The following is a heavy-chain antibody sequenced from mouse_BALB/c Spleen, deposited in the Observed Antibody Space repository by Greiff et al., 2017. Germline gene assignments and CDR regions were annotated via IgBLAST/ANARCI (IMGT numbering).Heavy chain of an antibody. J-gene: IGHJ4*01. D-gene: IGHD2-3*01. Sequence: EVKLVESGGGLVQPGGSLKLSCAASGFTFSSYTMSWVRQTPEKRLEWVAYISNGGGSTYYPDTVKGRFTISRDNAKNTLYLQMSSLKSEDTAMYYCARQDGYSYYAMDYWGQGTSVTVSS. CDR2: ISNGGGST. V-gene: IGHV5-12-2*01. CDR3: ARQDGYSYYAMDY. CDR1: GFTFSSYT.